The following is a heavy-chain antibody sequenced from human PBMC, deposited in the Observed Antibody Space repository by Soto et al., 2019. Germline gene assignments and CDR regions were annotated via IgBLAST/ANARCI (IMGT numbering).Heavy chain of an antibody. CDR3: ARRGVGFHP. CDR1: GGSISSSSYY. D-gene: IGHD2-15*01. CDR2: IYYSGST. Sequence: QLQLQESGPGLVKPSETLSLTCTVSGGSISSSSYYWGWIRQPPGKGLEWIGSIYYSGSTYYNPSPKGRVHISVEPSKDQFSLEVRSVNAADPAVYYCARRGVGFHPWGQGNLVTVSS. J-gene: IGHJ5*02. V-gene: IGHV4-39*01.